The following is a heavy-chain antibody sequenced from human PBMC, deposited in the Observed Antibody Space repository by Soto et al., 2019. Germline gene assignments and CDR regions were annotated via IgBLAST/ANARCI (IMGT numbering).Heavy chain of an antibody. CDR2: IGAAGDT. CDR3: ARKLPTYGMDV. V-gene: IGHV3-13*01. Sequence: EVQLVESGGGMVQPGGSLRLSCAASGFIFSSYDMQWVRQGTGKGLEWVSAIGAAGDTYYSGSVKGRFTISRENAKNSLYLQMNSLRAGDTAVYYCARKLPTYGMDVWGQGTTVTVSS. CDR1: GFIFSSYD. J-gene: IGHJ6*02. D-gene: IGHD2-21*01.